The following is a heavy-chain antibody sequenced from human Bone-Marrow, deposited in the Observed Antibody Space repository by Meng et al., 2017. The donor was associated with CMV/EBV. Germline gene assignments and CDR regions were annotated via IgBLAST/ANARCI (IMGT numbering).Heavy chain of an antibody. Sequence: GESLKISCAASGFTFNNYAMNWVRQAPGKGLEWVSAISYDGVDKYEDSAKGRITISRDNSNNTLYLHMNSLRVEDTALYYCASGDSNRMTSAMDVWGQGTTVTVSS. CDR1: GFTFNNYA. CDR2: ISYDGVDK. CDR3: ASGDSNRMTSAMDV. D-gene: IGHD6-13*01. V-gene: IGHV3-30*04. J-gene: IGHJ6*02.